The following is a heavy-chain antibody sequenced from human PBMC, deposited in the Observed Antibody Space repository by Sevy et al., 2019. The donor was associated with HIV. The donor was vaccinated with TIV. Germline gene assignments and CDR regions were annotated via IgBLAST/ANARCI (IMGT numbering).Heavy chain of an antibody. CDR2: ISSNGDNA. CDR3: ARGPEWELTSFLSH. CDR1: GFAFRTYA. V-gene: IGHV3-30-3*01. J-gene: IGHJ4*02. D-gene: IGHD3-9*01. Sequence: GGSLRLSCAASGFAFRTYAFHWVRQAPGRGLEWVGLISSNGDNAFYASSVRGRFTISRDNSMNTLYLELNNLTPDDTAVYYCARGPEWELTSFLSHWGQGTLVTVSS.